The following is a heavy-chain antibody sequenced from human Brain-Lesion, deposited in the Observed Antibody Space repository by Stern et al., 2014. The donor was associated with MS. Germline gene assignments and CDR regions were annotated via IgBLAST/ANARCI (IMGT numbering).Heavy chain of an antibody. V-gene: IGHV3-30*18. Sequence: QLQLVESGGGVVQPGRSLRLSCAASGFPFTNYGMHWVRQAPGKGLEWVAVISYDGSDKYYADSVKGRFTISRDNSKNTLYLQMNSLRGEDTAMYYCANSLGTYSRCGGDCYSRADYWGQGTLVTVFS. CDR3: ANSLGTYSRCGGDCYSRADY. CDR1: GFPFTNYG. J-gene: IGHJ4*02. D-gene: IGHD2-21*02. CDR2: ISYDGSDK.